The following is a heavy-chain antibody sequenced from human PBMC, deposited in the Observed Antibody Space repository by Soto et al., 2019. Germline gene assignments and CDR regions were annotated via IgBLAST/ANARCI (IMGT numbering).Heavy chain of an antibody. CDR2: IYHSGST. Sequence: SETLSLTCAVSGGSISSGGYSWTWIRQPPGKGLEWIGYIYHSGSTYYNPSLKSRVTISVDRSKNQFSLKLSSVTAADTAVYYCARSDFWSGYYTDYWGQGTLVTVSS. CDR3: ARSDFWSGYYTDY. V-gene: IGHV4-30-2*01. J-gene: IGHJ4*02. CDR1: GGSISSGGYS. D-gene: IGHD3-3*01.